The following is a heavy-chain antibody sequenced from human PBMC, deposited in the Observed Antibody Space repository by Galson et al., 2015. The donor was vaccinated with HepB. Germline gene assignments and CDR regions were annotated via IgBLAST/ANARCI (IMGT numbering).Heavy chain of an antibody. CDR3: ARAPITIFRVISDAAYYFDY. CDR1: GGSFSGYY. D-gene: IGHD3-3*01. J-gene: IGHJ4*02. V-gene: IGHV4-34*01. CDR2: INHSGST. Sequence: ETLSLTCAVYGGSFSGYYWNWIRQPPGKGLEWIGEINHSGSTNYNASLKSRVTMSVDTSKNQFSLKLSSVTAADTAVYYCARAPITIFRVISDAAYYFDYWGRGMPVTVS.